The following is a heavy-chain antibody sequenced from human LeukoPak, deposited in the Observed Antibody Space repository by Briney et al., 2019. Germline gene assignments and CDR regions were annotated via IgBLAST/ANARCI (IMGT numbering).Heavy chain of an antibody. D-gene: IGHD3-22*01. J-gene: IGHJ6*03. V-gene: IGHV3-74*01. CDR3: ARDPHYYDSSGPVGLDRYYYYYYYMDV. CDR1: GFTFSNYV. CDR2: INSDGSST. Sequence: PGGSLRLSCAASGFTFSNYVMSWVRQAPGKGLVWVSRINSDGSSTSYADSVKGRFTISRDNAKNTLYLQMNSLRAEDTAVYYCARDPHYYDSSGPVGLDRYYYYYYYMDVWGKGTTVTVSS.